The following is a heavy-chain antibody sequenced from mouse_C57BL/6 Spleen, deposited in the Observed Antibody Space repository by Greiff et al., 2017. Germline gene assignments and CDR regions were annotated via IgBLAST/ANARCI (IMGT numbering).Heavy chain of an antibody. CDR3: ARGGSPYAMDY. Sequence: EVKLMESEGGLVQPGSSMKLSCTASGFTFSDYYMAWVRQVPEKGLEWVANINYDGSSTYYLDSLKSRFIISRDNAKNILYLQMSSLKSDDTATYYCARGGSPYAMDYWGQGTSVTVSS. CDR1: GFTFSDYY. CDR2: INYDGSST. D-gene: IGHD1-1*02. J-gene: IGHJ4*01. V-gene: IGHV5-16*01.